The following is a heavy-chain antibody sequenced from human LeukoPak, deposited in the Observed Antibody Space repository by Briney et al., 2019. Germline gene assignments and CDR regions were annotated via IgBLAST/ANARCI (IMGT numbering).Heavy chain of an antibody. Sequence: ASVKVSCRASGYTFTSYDINWVRQATGQGLEWMGWMNPNSGNTGYAQKFQGRVTMTRNTSISTAYMELSSLRSEDTAGYYCARSGVVATMGDYYYYYYMDVWGKGTTVTVSS. CDR1: GYTFTSYD. CDR3: ARSGVVATMGDYYYYYYMDV. CDR2: MNPNSGNT. D-gene: IGHD5-24*01. V-gene: IGHV1-8*01. J-gene: IGHJ6*03.